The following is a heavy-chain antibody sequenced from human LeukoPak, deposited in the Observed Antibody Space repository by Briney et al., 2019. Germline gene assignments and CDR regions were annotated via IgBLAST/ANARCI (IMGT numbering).Heavy chain of an antibody. CDR1: GFTLSSYA. V-gene: IGHV3-23*01. D-gene: IGHD3-10*02. CDR3: AELGITMIGGV. CDR2: ISVSGNT. Sequence: GGSLRLSCAASGFTLSSYAMSWVRQGPGKGLEWVSAISVSGNTYHADPVKGRFTISRDNAKNSLYLQMNSLRAEDTAVYYCAELGITMIGGVWGKGTTVTISS. J-gene: IGHJ6*04.